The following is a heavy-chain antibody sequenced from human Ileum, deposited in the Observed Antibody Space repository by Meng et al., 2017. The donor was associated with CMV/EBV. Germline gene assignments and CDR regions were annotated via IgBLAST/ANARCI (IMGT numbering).Heavy chain of an antibody. CDR2: IHSDGRT. CDR3: ARLKQQNWAFGMDV. Sequence: GGSLRLSCAASGFTVSSNYLSWVRQAPGKGLEWVSLIHSDGRTYHADSVKGRFIISRDNSKNTVYLQMNNLRADDTAVYYCARLKQQNWAFGMDVWGQGTTVTVSS. D-gene: IGHD6-13*01. J-gene: IGHJ6*02. CDR1: GFTVSSNY. V-gene: IGHV3-53*01.